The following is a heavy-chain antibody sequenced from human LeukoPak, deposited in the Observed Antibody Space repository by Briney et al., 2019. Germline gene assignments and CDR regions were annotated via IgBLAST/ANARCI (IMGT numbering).Heavy chain of an antibody. V-gene: IGHV4-39*01. CDR1: GGSISSSSYY. J-gene: IGHJ4*02. D-gene: IGHD3-22*01. CDR3: ARQDSSGYYYALDY. CDR2: IYYSGST. Sequence: SETLSLTCTVSGGSISSSSYYWGWIRQPPGKGLEWIGSIYYSGSTYYNPSLKSRVTISVDTSKNQFSLKLSSVTAADTAVYYCARQDSSGYYYALDYWGQGTLVTVSS.